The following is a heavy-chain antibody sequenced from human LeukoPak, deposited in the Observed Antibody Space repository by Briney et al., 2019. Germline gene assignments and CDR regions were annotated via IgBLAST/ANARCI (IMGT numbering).Heavy chain of an antibody. Sequence: PGGSLRLSCAASGFTFSNAWMSWVRQAPGKGLEWVGRIKSKTDGGTTDYAAPVKGRFTISRDDSKNTLYLQMNSLKTEDTAVYYCTTDMYYYDSSGYADYWGQGTRVSVSS. CDR1: GFTFSNAW. D-gene: IGHD3-22*01. CDR3: TTDMYYYDSSGYADY. CDR2: IKSKTDGGTT. J-gene: IGHJ4*02. V-gene: IGHV3-15*01.